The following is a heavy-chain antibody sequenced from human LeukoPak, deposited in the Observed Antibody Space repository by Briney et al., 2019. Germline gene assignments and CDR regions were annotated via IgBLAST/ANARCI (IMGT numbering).Heavy chain of an antibody. CDR1: GYTFTSYY. D-gene: IGHD3-10*01. J-gene: IGHJ4*02. Sequence: ASVKVSCKASGYTFTSYYMHWVRQAPGQGLEWMGIINPSGGSTSYAQKLQGRVTLTRDTSTSTVYMELSSLRSEDTAVYYCARDRLDHYYGSGSPNYYFDYWGQGTLVTVSS. CDR2: INPSGGST. CDR3: ARDRLDHYYGSGSPNYYFDY. V-gene: IGHV1-46*01.